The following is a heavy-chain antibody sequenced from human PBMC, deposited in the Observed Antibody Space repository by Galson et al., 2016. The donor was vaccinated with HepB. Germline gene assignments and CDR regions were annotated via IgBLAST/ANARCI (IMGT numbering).Heavy chain of an antibody. CDR2: IYNDGSIT. CDR1: GYVFSTYA. CDR3: ARDSGVGADCGGDCYGA. Sequence: SLRLSCAGSGYVFSTYAMHWVRQAPGKGLVWVSRIYNDGSITSYADSVKGRFTISRDNAKNTLYLQMNSLRAEDTAVYYCARDSGVGADCGGDCYGAWGQGTLVTVSS. D-gene: IGHD2-21*02. V-gene: IGHV3-74*01. J-gene: IGHJ4*02.